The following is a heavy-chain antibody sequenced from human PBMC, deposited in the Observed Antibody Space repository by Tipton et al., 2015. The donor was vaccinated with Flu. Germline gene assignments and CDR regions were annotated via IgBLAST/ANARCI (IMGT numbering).Heavy chain of an antibody. D-gene: IGHD2-8*01. Sequence: TLSLTCTVSGGSISSGSYYWSWIRQPAGKGLEWTGRIYTSGSTNYNPSLKSRVTISVDTSKNQFSLKLSSVTAADTAVYYCARDVRGCTNGVCYPQWGQGTMVTVSS. CDR2: IYTSGST. CDR1: GGSISSGSYY. V-gene: IGHV4-61*02. CDR3: ARDVRGCTNGVCYPQ. J-gene: IGHJ3*01.